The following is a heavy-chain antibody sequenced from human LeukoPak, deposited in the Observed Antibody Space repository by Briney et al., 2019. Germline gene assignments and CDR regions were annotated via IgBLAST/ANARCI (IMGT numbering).Heavy chain of an antibody. D-gene: IGHD1-1*01. CDR3: ARSDWMRWFDP. CDR2: IYYSGST. Sequence: SETLSLTCTVSGGSISSYYWSWIRQPPGKGLERIGYIYYSGSTNYNPSLKSRVTISVDTSKNQFSLKLSSVTAADTAVYYCARSDWMRWFDPWGQGTLVTVSS. V-gene: IGHV4-59*08. CDR1: GGSISSYY. J-gene: IGHJ5*02.